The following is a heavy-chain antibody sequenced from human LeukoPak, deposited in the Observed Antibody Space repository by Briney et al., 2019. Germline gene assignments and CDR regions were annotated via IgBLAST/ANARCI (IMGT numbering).Heavy chain of an antibody. CDR3: ARVGASGYSGHDTNGPFDY. CDR1: GGTFSSYA. J-gene: IGHJ4*02. CDR2: IIPILGIA. V-gene: IGHV1-69*04. Sequence: GASVKVSCKASGGTFSSYAISWVRQAPGQGLEWMGRIIPILGIANYAQKFQGRVTITADKSTSTAYMELSSLRSEDTAVYYCARVGASGYSGHDTNGPFDYWGQGTLVTVSS. D-gene: IGHD5-12*01.